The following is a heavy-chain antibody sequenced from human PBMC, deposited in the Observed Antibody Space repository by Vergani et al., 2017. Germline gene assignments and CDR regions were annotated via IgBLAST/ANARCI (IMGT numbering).Heavy chain of an antibody. CDR3: ARGGFYWMTTVVRNWFDP. CDR1: GGSISSYY. Sequence: QVQLQESGPGLVKPSETLSLTCTVSGGSISSYYWSWIRQPPGKGLEWIGYIYTSGSTNYNPYLKSPVTISVDTSKNQFSLKLSSVTAADTAVYYCARGGFYWMTTVVRNWFDPWGQGTLVTVSS. V-gene: IGHV4-4*09. J-gene: IGHJ5*02. CDR2: IYTSGST. D-gene: IGHD4-17*01.